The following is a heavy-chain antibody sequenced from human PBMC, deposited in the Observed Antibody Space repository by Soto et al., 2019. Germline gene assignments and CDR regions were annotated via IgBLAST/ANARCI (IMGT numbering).Heavy chain of an antibody. CDR3: ARETFGYYDFWSGYPRNNWFDP. Sequence: PSETLSLTCAVSGYSISSGYYWGWIRQPPGKGLEWIGSIYHSGSTYYNPSLKSRVTISVDTSKNQFSLKLSSVTAADTAVYYCARETFGYYDFWSGYPRNNWFDPWGQGTLVTVSS. D-gene: IGHD3-3*01. CDR1: GYSISSGYY. J-gene: IGHJ5*02. V-gene: IGHV4-38-2*02. CDR2: IYHSGST.